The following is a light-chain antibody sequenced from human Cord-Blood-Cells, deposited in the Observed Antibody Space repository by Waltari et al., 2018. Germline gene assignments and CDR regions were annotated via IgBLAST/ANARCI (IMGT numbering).Light chain of an antibody. CDR3: QQSYSTPPS. V-gene: IGKV1-39*01. CDR1: QSISSY. CDR2: AAS. J-gene: IGKJ2*03. Sequence: DIQMTQSPASMSASVGDRVTITLRASQSISSYLNWYQQKPGKAPKLLIYAASSLQSWVPSRFSGSGSGTDFTLIISCLQPEDFATYYCQQSYSTPPSFGQGTKLEIK.